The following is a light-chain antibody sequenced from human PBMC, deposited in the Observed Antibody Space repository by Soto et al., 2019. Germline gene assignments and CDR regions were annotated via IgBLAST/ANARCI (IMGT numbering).Light chain of an antibody. J-gene: IGLJ1*01. CDR2: EVS. Sequence: QSVLTQPASVSESPGQSITISCTGTSSDVGGYNYVSWYQQHPGKAPKLMIYEVSNRPSGVSNRFSGSKSGNTASLTISGLQANDEADYYCTSYTSSSTLYVFGTGTKVTVL. CDR3: TSYTSSSTLYV. V-gene: IGLV2-14*01. CDR1: SSDVGGYNY.